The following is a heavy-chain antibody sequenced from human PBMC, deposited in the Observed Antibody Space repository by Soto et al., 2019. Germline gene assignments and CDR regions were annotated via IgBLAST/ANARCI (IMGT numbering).Heavy chain of an antibody. CDR3: AKDLCFQDTSCPYMDV. CDR1: GFTFSSYA. CDR2: ISGSGGST. J-gene: IGHJ6*03. D-gene: IGHD2-2*01. Sequence: GGSLRLSCAASGFTFSSYAMSWVRQAPGKGLEWVSAISGSGGSTYYADSVKGRFTISRDNSKNTLYLKMNSLRAEDTAVYYCAKDLCFQDTSCPYMDVWGKGTTVTVSS. V-gene: IGHV3-23*01.